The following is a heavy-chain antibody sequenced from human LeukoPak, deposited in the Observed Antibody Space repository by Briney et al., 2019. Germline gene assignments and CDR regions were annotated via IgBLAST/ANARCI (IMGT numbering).Heavy chain of an antibody. CDR1: GFTFSNAW. D-gene: IGHD4-17*01. V-gene: IGHV3-15*05. Sequence: GGSLRLSCAASGFTFSNAWMSWVRQAPGKGLEWVGRIISKTNGGTTDYAAPVKGRFIISRDDSKNTAYLQMNSLKTEDTALYYCTANGDSDYWGQGTLVTVSS. CDR3: TANGDSDY. J-gene: IGHJ4*02. CDR2: IISKTNGGTT.